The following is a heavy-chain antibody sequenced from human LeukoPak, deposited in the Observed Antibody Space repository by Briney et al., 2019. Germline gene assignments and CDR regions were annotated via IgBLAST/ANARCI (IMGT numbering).Heavy chain of an antibody. CDR2: IWYDGSNK. V-gene: IGHV3-33*01. Sequence: GGSLRLSCAASGFIFSIYGMQCGRQAPGKGLEWVAVIWYDGSNKYYADSVKGRFTISRDNSKNTLYLQMNGLRGEDTAVYYCARGSYTSSWYGVFDYWGQGTLVTVSS. D-gene: IGHD6-13*01. CDR1: GFIFSIYG. J-gene: IGHJ4*02. CDR3: ARGSYTSSWYGVFDY.